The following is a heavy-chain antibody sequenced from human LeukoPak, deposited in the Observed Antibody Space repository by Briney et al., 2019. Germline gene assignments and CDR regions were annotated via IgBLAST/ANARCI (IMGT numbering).Heavy chain of an antibody. CDR2: INQDGSET. D-gene: IGHD5-24*01. V-gene: IGHV3-7*05. Sequence: GGSLRLSCAASGFIFSTYWMSWVRLAPGKGLEWVANINQDGSETFYVDPVKGRFTISRDNGKNSMFVQMDSLRAEDTAVYYCVRGFDGYFGFDLWGQGTMVTVSS. CDR1: GFIFSTYW. J-gene: IGHJ3*01. CDR3: VRGFDGYFGFDL.